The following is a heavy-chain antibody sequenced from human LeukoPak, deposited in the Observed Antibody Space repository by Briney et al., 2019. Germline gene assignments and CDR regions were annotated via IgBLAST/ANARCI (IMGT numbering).Heavy chain of an antibody. V-gene: IGHV4-34*01. CDR2: IKDGGIT. Sequence: SETLSLTCAVYSGSLSGYFWSWIRQPPGRGLEWIGEIKDGGITNYNPSLKSRVTISSDTSKNQLSLRLTSATAADAAIYYCVIGFTGVVGDHWGQGTLVTVSS. CDR3: VIGFTGVVGDH. D-gene: IGHD3-10*01. CDR1: SGSLSGYF. J-gene: IGHJ4*02.